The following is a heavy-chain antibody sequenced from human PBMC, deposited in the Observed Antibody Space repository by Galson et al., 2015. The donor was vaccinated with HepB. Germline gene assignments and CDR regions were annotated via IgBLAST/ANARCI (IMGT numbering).Heavy chain of an antibody. J-gene: IGHJ6*02. Sequence: SLRLSCAASGFTFSSYPMSWVRQAPGKGLEWASAISGSGGSTYYADSVKGRFTISRDNSKNTLYLQMNSLRAEDTAVYYCASRPLNDYYGMDVWGQGTTVTVSS. CDR3: ASRPLNDYYGMDV. V-gene: IGHV3-23*01. CDR1: GFTFSSYP. CDR2: ISGSGGST.